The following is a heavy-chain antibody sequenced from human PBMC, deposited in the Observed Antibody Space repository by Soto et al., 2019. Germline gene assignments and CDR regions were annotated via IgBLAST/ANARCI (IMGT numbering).Heavy chain of an antibody. CDR1: GFTFSSYG. CDR2: ISYDGSNK. Sequence: GGSLRLSCAASGFTFSSYGMHWVRQAPGKGLEWVAVISYDGSNKYYADSVKGRLTISRDNSKNTLYLQMNSLRAEDTAVYYCAKVRVTMIVVVIPYAFDIWGQGTMVTVSS. J-gene: IGHJ3*02. V-gene: IGHV3-30*18. CDR3: AKVRVTMIVVVIPYAFDI. D-gene: IGHD3-22*01.